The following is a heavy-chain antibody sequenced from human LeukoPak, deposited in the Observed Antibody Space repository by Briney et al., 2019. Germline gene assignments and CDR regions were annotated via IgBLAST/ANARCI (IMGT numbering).Heavy chain of an antibody. CDR2: IYSGGST. J-gene: IGHJ4*02. Sequence: GGSLRLSCAASGFTVSSNYMNWVRQAPGKGLEWVSDIYSGGSTYYADSVKGRFTISRDNSKNTLYLQMNSPRAEDTAVYYCARGSYYYGSGSYYNGILDYWGQGTLVTVSS. CDR3: ARGSYYYGSGSYYNGILDY. V-gene: IGHV3-53*01. CDR1: GFTVSSNY. D-gene: IGHD3-10*01.